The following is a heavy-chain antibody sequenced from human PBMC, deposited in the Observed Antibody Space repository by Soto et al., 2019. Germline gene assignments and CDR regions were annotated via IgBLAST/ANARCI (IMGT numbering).Heavy chain of an antibody. Sequence: QVQLEESGGGVVQPGRSLRLSCAASGFTFSNYAMHWVRQAPGKGLEWVAVISYDGSNKYYTDSVKGRFTISRDNSESSLSVQMDSLRVEDTAVYFCARAPHSGSYNGYFDSWGQGTLVTVSS. D-gene: IGHD1-26*01. CDR1: GFTFSNYA. CDR2: ISYDGSNK. J-gene: IGHJ4*02. CDR3: ARAPHSGSYNGYFDS. V-gene: IGHV3-30-3*01.